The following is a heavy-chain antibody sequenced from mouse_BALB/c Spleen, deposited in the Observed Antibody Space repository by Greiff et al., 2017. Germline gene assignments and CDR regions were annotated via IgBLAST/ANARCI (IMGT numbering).Heavy chain of an antibody. J-gene: IGHJ2*01. CDR3: ARSSYGSSSDY. Sequence: VQLQQSGAELARPGASVKLSCKASGYTFTSYWMQWVKQRPGQGLEWIGAIYPGDGDTRYTQKFKGKATLTADKSSSTAYMQLSSLASEDSAVYYCARSSYGSSSDYWGQGTTLTVSS. V-gene: IGHV1-87*01. CDR2: IYPGDGDT. CDR1: GYTFTSYW. D-gene: IGHD1-1*01.